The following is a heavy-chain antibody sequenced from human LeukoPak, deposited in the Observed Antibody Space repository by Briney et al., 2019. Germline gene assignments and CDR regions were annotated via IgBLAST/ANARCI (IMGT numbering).Heavy chain of an antibody. CDR1: GFTFSTCA. CDR3: AKLGGHPLHNYYVGV. V-gene: IGHV3-23*01. D-gene: IGHD3-16*01. Sequence: GGSLRLSCAASGFTFSTCAMNWVRQAPGKGLEWVSVIIGSGDSTYYADSVKGRFTISRDNSNNTLYLQMNSLRAEDTAVYYCAKLGGHPLHNYYVGVWGKGTTVAVSS. CDR2: IIGSGDST. J-gene: IGHJ6*03.